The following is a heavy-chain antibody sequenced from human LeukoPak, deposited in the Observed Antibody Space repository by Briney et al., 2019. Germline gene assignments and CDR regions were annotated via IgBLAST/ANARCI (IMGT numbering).Heavy chain of an antibody. CDR2: IYYSGST. V-gene: IGHV4-59*01. D-gene: IGHD6-19*01. J-gene: IGHJ4*02. CDR3: ARLKYSSGWYYFDY. CDR1: GGSISSYY. Sequence: SETLSLTCTVSGGSISSYYWSWIRQPPGKGLEWIGYIYYSGSTNHNPSLKSRVTISVDTSKNQFLLKLRSVTAADTAVYYCARLKYSSGWYYFDYWGQGTLVTVSS.